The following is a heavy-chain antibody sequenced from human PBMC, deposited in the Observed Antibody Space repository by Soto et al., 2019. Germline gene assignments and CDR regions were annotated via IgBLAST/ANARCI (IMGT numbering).Heavy chain of an antibody. J-gene: IGHJ4*02. Sequence: QVHLVQSEAEVKKPGASVKVSCKGSGYGFTTYGITWVRRAPGQGLEWMAWISAHNGNTNYAQKLQGRVTVTRDTSTSTAYMELRSLRSDDTAVYYCARGRYGDYWGQGALATVSS. V-gene: IGHV1-18*01. CDR1: GYGFTTYG. CDR3: ARGRYGDY. D-gene: IGHD1-1*01. CDR2: ISAHNGNT.